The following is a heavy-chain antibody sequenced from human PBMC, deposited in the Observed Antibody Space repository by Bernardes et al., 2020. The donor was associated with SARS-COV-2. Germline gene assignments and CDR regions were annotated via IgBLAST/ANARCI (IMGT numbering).Heavy chain of an antibody. V-gene: IGHV1-69*13. D-gene: IGHD3-16*01. Sequence: SVKVSCKASRGTFSSYAISWVRQAPGQGLEWMGRIIPIFGTANYAQKFQGRVTITADESTSTAYMELSSLRSEDTAVYYCARKPYDYVHRLDAFDIWGQGTMVTVSS. J-gene: IGHJ3*02. CDR1: RGTFSSYA. CDR2: IIPIFGTA. CDR3: ARKPYDYVHRLDAFDI.